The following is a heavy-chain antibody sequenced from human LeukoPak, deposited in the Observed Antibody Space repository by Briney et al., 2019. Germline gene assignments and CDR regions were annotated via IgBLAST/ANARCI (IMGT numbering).Heavy chain of an antibody. CDR1: GGSFSGYY. Sequence: PSETLSLTCAVYGGSFSGYYWSWIRQPPGKGLEWIGEINHSGSTNYNPSLESRVTISVDTSKNQFSLKLSSVTAADTAVYYCARAPPNRTYFRPWGQGTLVTVSS. CDR2: INHSGST. V-gene: IGHV4-34*01. J-gene: IGHJ5*02. CDR3: ARAPPNRTYFRP. D-gene: IGHD3-10*02.